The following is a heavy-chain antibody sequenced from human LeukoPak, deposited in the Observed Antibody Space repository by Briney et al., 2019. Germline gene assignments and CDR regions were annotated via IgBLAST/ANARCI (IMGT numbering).Heavy chain of an antibody. D-gene: IGHD6-6*01. CDR3: ARGVSSSNTYDY. V-gene: IGHV1-2*02. J-gene: IGHJ4*02. CDR1: GYTFTGYY. CDR2: INPNSGGT. Sequence: ASVKVSCKASGYTFTGYYMHWVRQAPGQGLEWMGWINPNSGGTNYAQKLQGRVTMTTDTSTSTAYMELRSLRSDDTAVYYCARGVSSSNTYDYWGQGTLVTVSS.